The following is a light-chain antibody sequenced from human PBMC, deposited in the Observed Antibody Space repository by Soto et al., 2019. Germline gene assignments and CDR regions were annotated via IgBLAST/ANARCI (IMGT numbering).Light chain of an antibody. Sequence: EIVLTQSPGTLSLSPGEGATLSCRASQSVSSSFLAWYQERPGLAPRLLIYDSFSRAAGVPERFSGSGSGTDFSLTISRLEPEDFAVYFCQQYGSSPVTFGGGTKVDIK. CDR3: QQYGSSPVT. CDR1: QSVSSSF. J-gene: IGKJ4*01. CDR2: DSF. V-gene: IGKV3D-20*01.